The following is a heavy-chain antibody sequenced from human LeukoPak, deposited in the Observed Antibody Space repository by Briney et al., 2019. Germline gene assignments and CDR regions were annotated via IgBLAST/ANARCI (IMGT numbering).Heavy chain of an antibody. J-gene: IGHJ3*02. CDR3: ASKGDSFRGAFDI. V-gene: IGHV3-21*01. Sequence: PGGSLRLSCAASGFTLSTYTMNWVRQAPGKGLEWVSFISSSSSYIYYADSVKGRFTISRDNAKNSLFLQMNSLRAEDTAVYYCASKGDSFRGAFDIWGQGTMVTVSS. CDR1: GFTLSTYT. D-gene: IGHD2/OR15-2a*01. CDR2: ISSSSSYI.